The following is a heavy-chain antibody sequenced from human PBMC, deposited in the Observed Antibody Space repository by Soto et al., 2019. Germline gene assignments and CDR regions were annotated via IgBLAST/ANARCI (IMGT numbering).Heavy chain of an antibody. D-gene: IGHD3-9*01. CDR2: ISAYNGNT. CDR3: AGKDILTGYSRDLYGMDV. CDR1: GYTFTSYG. J-gene: IGHJ6*02. Sequence: ASVKVSCKASGYTFTSYGISWVRQAPGQGLEWMGWISAYNGNTNYAQKLQGRVTMTTDTSTSTAYMELRSLRSDDTAVYYCAGKDILTGYSRDLYGMDVWGQGTTVTVSS. V-gene: IGHV1-18*01.